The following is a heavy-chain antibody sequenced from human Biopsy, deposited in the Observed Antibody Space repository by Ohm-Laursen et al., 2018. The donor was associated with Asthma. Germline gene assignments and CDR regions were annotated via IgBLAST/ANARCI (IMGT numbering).Heavy chain of an antibody. V-gene: IGHV4-34*01. CDR3: ARGPELDV. CDR1: PGSFSGFF. J-gene: IGHJ6*02. CDR2: TNERGVT. Sequence: SETLSLTCHVYPGSFSGFFWTWIRQSPGKGLEWTGETNERGVTNNNPSLKSRVIISIDTYWNRVSLKLTSVTAADTAVYYCARGPELDVRGQGTTVTVSS.